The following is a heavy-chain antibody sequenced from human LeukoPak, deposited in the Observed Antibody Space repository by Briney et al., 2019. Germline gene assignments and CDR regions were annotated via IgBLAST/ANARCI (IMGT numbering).Heavy chain of an antibody. CDR1: GFTFSNAW. V-gene: IGHV3-15*01. Sequence: GGSLRLSCAASGFTFSNAWMTWVRQAPGKGLEWVGRIKSKTDGGTTDYAAPVKGRFTISRDDSKNTLFLQMNSLKTEDTAVYYCATDGGRELCYFDYWGQGTLVTVSS. D-gene: IGHD2-15*01. CDR2: IKSKTDGGTT. CDR3: ATDGGRELCYFDY. J-gene: IGHJ4*02.